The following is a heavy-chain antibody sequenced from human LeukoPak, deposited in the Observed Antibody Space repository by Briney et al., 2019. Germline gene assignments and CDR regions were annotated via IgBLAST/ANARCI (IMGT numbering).Heavy chain of an antibody. Sequence: GRSLRLSCAASGFTFSSYAMHWVRQAPGKGLEWVAVISYDGSNKYYADSVKGRFTISRDNSKNTVHLQMNSLRAEDTAMYYRARRAGDYSHPYDYWGQGTLVTVSS. CDR3: ARRAGDYSHPYDY. V-gene: IGHV3-30*14. D-gene: IGHD3-22*01. CDR2: ISYDGSNK. J-gene: IGHJ4*02. CDR1: GFTFSSYA.